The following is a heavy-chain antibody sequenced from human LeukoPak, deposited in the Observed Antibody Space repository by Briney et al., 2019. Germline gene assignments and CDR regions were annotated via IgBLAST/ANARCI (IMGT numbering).Heavy chain of an antibody. CDR3: AKVSLNMVNDAFDI. CDR2: IKQDEGEK. CDR1: GFTFSSYG. Sequence: GGSLRLSCAASGFTFSSYGMHWVRQAPGKGLEWVANIKQDEGEKYSVDSVKGRFTISRDNAKNSLYLQMNGLRAEDAAMYYCAKVSLNMVNDAFDIWGQGTMVSVSS. D-gene: IGHD4/OR15-4a*01. J-gene: IGHJ3*02. V-gene: IGHV3-7*01.